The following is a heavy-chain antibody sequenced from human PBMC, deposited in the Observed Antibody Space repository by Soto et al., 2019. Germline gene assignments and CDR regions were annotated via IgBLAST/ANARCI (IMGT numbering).Heavy chain of an antibody. D-gene: IGHD4-17*01. V-gene: IGHV4-39*01. CDR3: ARGPYGDFPFDY. CDR2: IYYSGST. CDR1: GGSISSSSYY. Sequence: QLQLQESGPGLVKPSETLSLTCTVSGGSISSSSYYWGWIRQPPGKGLEWIGSIYYSGSTYYNPSLTSRVTISVDTSKTQFSLKLSSVTAADTAVYYCARGPYGDFPFDYWGQGTLVTVSS. J-gene: IGHJ4*02.